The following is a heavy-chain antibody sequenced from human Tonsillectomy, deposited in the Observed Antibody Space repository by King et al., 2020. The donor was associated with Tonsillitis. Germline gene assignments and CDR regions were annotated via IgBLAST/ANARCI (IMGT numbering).Heavy chain of an antibody. Sequence: QLQESGPGLVKPSQTLSLTCTVSGGSITSGSYYWSWIRQPAGKGLEWIGRIYTSGSTDYYPSLKSRVTMSVDTSKNQFSLRLSSVTAADTAVYYCAGEWGVVYSSGYSWYFDLWGRGTLVAVSS. CDR2: IYTSGST. CDR1: GGSITSGSYY. D-gene: IGHD3-22*01. CDR3: AGEWGVVYSSGYSWYFDL. J-gene: IGHJ2*01. V-gene: IGHV4-61*02.